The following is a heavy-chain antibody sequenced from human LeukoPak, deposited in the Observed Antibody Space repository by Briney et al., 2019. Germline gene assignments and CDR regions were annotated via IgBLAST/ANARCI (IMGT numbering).Heavy chain of an antibody. D-gene: IGHD3-22*01. CDR1: GFTFSRYA. Sequence: GGSLRLSCAATGFTFSRYAMHWVRQAPGKGLEWVAFIWNDGSNQNYADSVKGRFTISRDNSKKMVYVQMNSLRVDDTAVYYCARDWYYDSAGYFPYWGLGTLVTVSS. J-gene: IGHJ4*02. V-gene: IGHV3-33*01. CDR2: IWNDGSNQ. CDR3: ARDWYYDSAGYFPY.